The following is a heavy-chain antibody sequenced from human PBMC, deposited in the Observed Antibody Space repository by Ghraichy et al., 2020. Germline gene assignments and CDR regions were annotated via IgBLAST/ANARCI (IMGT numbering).Heavy chain of an antibody. V-gene: IGHV3-48*02. D-gene: IGHD4-23*01. CDR3: AIGSTVVRSYYYDGMDV. CDR2: ITWSSRTK. Sequence: GESLNISCVGSGFNFNGYSMNWVRQSPGKGMEWVSYITWSSRTKSYADSVKGRFTISRDNARNSLFLHMNRLRDDDTAVFYCAIGSTVVRSYYYDGMDVWGQGTTFTVSS. CDR1: GFNFNGYS. J-gene: IGHJ6*02.